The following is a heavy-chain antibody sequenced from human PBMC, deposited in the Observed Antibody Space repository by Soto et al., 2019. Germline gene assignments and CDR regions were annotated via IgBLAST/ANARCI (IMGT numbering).Heavy chain of an antibody. V-gene: IGHV3-30-3*01. D-gene: IGHD2-2*01. Sequence: QVQLVESGGGVVQPGRSLRLSCAASGFTFSSYAMHWVRQAPGKGLEWVAVISYDGSNKYYADSVKGRFTISRDNSKNTLYLQMNSLRAEDTAVYYCARDSPYCSSTSCQRRKYSSHFDYWDQGTLVTVSS. CDR2: ISYDGSNK. CDR3: ARDSPYCSSTSCQRRKYSSHFDY. J-gene: IGHJ4*02. CDR1: GFTFSSYA.